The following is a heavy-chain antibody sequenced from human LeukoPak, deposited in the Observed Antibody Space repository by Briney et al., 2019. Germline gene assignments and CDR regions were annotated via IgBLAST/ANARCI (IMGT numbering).Heavy chain of an antibody. CDR2: IRYDGSNK. CDR1: GFTFSSYG. CDR3: AKDGSIAAQPFDY. D-gene: IGHD6-6*01. Sequence: GGSLRLSCAASGFTFSSYGMHWVRQAPGKGLEWVAFIRYDGSNKYYADSVKGRFTISRDNSKNTLYLQMNSLRAEDTAVYYCAKDGSIAAQPFDYWGQGTLVTVSS. J-gene: IGHJ4*02. V-gene: IGHV3-30*02.